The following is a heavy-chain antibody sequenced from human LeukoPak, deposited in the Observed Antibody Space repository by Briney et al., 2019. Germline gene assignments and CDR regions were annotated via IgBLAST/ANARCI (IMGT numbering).Heavy chain of an antibody. Sequence: GGSLRLSCAASGFTFSSYSMNWVRQAPGKGLEWVSSISSSSSYIYYADSVKGRFTTSRDNAKNSLYLQMNSLRAEDTAVYYCARDGGSPNDAFDIWGQGTMVTVSS. J-gene: IGHJ3*02. D-gene: IGHD3-16*01. CDR2: ISSSSSYI. CDR3: ARDGGSPNDAFDI. CDR1: GFTFSSYS. V-gene: IGHV3-21*01.